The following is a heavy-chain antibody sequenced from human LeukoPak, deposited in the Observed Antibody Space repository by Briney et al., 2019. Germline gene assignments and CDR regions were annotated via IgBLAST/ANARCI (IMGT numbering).Heavy chain of an antibody. Sequence: SETLSLTCTVSGGSISSGSYYWSWIRQPAGKGLEWIGRIYTSGSTNYNPSLKSRVTISVDTSKNQFSLQLNSVTPEDTAVYYCARVVTANHFDYWGQGTLVTVSS. CDR2: IYTSGST. CDR3: ARVVTANHFDY. D-gene: IGHD2-21*02. J-gene: IGHJ4*02. CDR1: GGSISSGSYY. V-gene: IGHV4-61*02.